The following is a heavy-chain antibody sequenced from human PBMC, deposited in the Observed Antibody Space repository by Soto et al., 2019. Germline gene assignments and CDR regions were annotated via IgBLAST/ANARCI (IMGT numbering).Heavy chain of an antibody. CDR1: GFTFSSYS. V-gene: IGHV3-21*01. Sequence: EVQLVESGGGLVKPGGSLRLSCAASGFTFSSYSMNWVRQAPGKGLEWVSSISRSSSYIYYADSVKGRFTISRDNAKNSLYLQMNSRRAEDKAVYYCASQGIVPRSWGQGTLVTVSS. CDR2: ISRSSSYI. J-gene: IGHJ4*02. D-gene: IGHD2-2*01. CDR3: ASQGIVPRS.